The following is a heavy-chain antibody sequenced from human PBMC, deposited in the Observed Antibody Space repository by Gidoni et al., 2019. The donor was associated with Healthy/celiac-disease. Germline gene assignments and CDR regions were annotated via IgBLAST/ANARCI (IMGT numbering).Heavy chain of an antibody. CDR1: GFTFSDYY. Sequence: QVQLAESGGGLVKPGGSLRLSCAASGFTFSDYYMRRIRQAPGKGLGWVSYISSSGSTIYYADSVKGRFTISRDNAKNSLYLQMNSLRAEDTAVYYCARGRFWAAAGKRALDYWGQGTLVTVSS. J-gene: IGHJ4*02. V-gene: IGHV3-11*01. CDR3: ARGRFWAAAGKRALDY. CDR2: ISSSGSTI. D-gene: IGHD6-13*01.